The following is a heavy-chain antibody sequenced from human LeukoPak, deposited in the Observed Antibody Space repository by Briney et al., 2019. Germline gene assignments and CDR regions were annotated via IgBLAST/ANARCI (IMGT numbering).Heavy chain of an antibody. CDR2: ISYDGINK. CDR1: GFTLSSYG. V-gene: IGHV3-30*18. D-gene: IGHD6-13*01. CDR3: AKDQGTALSWGDY. J-gene: IGHJ4*02. Sequence: GGSLRFTCAASGFTLSSYGMHWVRQAPGKGLEWVAVISYDGINKYYADSVKGRFTSSRDNSKNTLYLQMNSLRAEDTAVYYCAKDQGTALSWGDYWGQGTLVTVSS.